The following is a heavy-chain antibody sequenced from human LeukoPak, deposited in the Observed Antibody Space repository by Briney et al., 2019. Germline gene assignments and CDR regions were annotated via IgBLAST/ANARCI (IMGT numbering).Heavy chain of an antibody. D-gene: IGHD4-17*01. V-gene: IGHV3-9*01. J-gene: IGHJ4*02. CDR1: GFTFDDYA. Sequence: GGSLRLSCAASGFTFDDYAMHWVRQAPGKGLEWVSGISWNSGSIGYADSVKGRFTISRDNAKNSLYPQMNSLRAEDTALYYCAKAHYGDYYIDYWGQGTLVTVSS. CDR2: ISWNSGSI. CDR3: AKAHYGDYYIDY.